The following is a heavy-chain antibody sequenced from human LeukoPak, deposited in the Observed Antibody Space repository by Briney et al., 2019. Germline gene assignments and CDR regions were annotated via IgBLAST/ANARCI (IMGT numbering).Heavy chain of an antibody. CDR1: GGTFSSYA. V-gene: IGHV1-69*13. CDR3: ARTDPTSRGAFDY. J-gene: IGHJ4*02. Sequence: ASVTVSCTASGGTFSSYAISWVRQAPGQGLEWMGGIIPIFGTANYAQKFQGRVTITADESTSTAYMELSSLRSEDTAVYYCARTDPTSRGAFDYWGQGTLVTVSS. D-gene: IGHD3-10*01. CDR2: IIPIFGTA.